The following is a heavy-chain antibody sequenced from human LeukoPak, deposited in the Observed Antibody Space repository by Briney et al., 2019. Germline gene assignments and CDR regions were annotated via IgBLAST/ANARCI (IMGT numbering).Heavy chain of an antibody. Sequence: GASVKVSCKASGGTFSSYAISWVRQAPGQGLEWMGRIIPILGIANYAQKFQGRVTITADKSTSTAYMELSSLRSEHTAVYYSARADSGSYLGAFDIWGQGTMVTVSS. CDR1: GGTFSSYA. CDR2: IIPILGIA. V-gene: IGHV1-69*04. J-gene: IGHJ3*02. CDR3: ARADSGSYLGAFDI. D-gene: IGHD1-26*01.